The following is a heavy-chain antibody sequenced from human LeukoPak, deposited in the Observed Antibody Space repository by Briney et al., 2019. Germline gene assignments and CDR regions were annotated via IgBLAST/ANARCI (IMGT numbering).Heavy chain of an antibody. V-gene: IGHV3-23*01. Sequence: PGGSLRLSCAASGFTFSSYAMSWVRQAPGKGLEWVSAISGSGGSTDYADSVKGRFTISRDNSKNTLYLQMNSLRAEDTAVYYCAKVIVGDFWSGCHYYFDYWGQGTLVTVSS. CDR3: AKVIVGDFWSGCHYYFDY. CDR2: ISGSGGST. D-gene: IGHD3-3*01. J-gene: IGHJ4*02. CDR1: GFTFSSYA.